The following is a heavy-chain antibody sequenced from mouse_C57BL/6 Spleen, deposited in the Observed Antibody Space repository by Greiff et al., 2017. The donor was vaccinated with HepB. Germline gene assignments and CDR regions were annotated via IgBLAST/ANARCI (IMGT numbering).Heavy chain of an antibody. D-gene: IGHD2-4*01. Sequence: QVQLQQPGAELVKPGASVKLSCKASGYTFTSYWMHWVKQRPGQGLEWIGMIHPNSGSTNYNEKFKSKATLTVDKSSSTAYMQLSSLTSEDSAVYYCASGGYYDYLYWYFDVWGTGTTVTVSS. V-gene: IGHV1-64*01. CDR3: ASGGYYDYLYWYFDV. CDR2: IHPNSGST. CDR1: GYTFTSYW. J-gene: IGHJ1*03.